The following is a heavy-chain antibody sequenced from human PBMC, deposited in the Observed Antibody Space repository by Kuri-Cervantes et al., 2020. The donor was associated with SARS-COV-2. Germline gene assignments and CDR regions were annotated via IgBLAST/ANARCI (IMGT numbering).Heavy chain of an antibody. CDR1: GFTFSSYS. D-gene: IGHD6-13*01. CDR3: ARDSSSWYGYHAEYFQH. CDR2: ISSSSSTI. J-gene: IGHJ1*01. Sequence: GESLKISCAASGFTFSSYSMNWVRQAPGKGLEWVSYISSSSSTIYYADSVKGRFTISRDNAKNSLYLQMNSLRDEDTAVYYCARDSSSWYGYHAEYFQHWGQGTLVTVSS. V-gene: IGHV3-48*02.